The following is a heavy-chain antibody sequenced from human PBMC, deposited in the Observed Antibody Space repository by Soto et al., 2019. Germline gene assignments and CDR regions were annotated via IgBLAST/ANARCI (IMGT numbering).Heavy chain of an antibody. CDR3: AHSDYGDYVIGFDY. Sequence: QITLKESGPPLVKPTQTLTLTCTFSGFSLSTSGVGVGWIRQPPGKALEWLALIYWDDDKRYSPSLKSRLTITKDTSKNQVVLTMTNMDPVDTATYYCAHSDYGDYVIGFDYWGQGTLVTVSS. D-gene: IGHD4-17*01. CDR2: IYWDDDK. CDR1: GFSLSTSGVG. J-gene: IGHJ4*02. V-gene: IGHV2-5*02.